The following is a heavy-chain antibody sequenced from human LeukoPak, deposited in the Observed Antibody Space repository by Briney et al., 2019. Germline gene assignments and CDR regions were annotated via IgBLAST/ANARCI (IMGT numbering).Heavy chain of an antibody. V-gene: IGHV3-21*01. Sequence: GGSLRLSCAASGFTFSSYSMNWVRQAQEKGLEWVSSISSSSSYIHYADSVKGRFTISRDNAKNSLYLQMNSLRAEDTAVYYCARGAFLDIVVVVAATGIDYWGQGTLVTVSS. CDR2: ISSSSSYI. J-gene: IGHJ4*02. D-gene: IGHD2-15*01. CDR1: GFTFSSYS. CDR3: ARGAFLDIVVVVAATGIDY.